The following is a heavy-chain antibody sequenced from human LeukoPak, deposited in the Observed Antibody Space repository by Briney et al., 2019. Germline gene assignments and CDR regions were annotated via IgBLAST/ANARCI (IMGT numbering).Heavy chain of an antibody. D-gene: IGHD1-1*01. V-gene: IGHV1-8*01. Sequence: ASVKVSCKASGYTFTSYDINWVRQATGQGLEWMGWMNPNSGNTGYVQKFQGRVTMTRNTSISTAYMELSSLRSEDTAVYYCATPTQLYYYYGMDVWGQGTTVTVSS. CDR2: MNPNSGNT. CDR1: GYTFTSYD. J-gene: IGHJ6*02. CDR3: ATPTQLYYYYGMDV.